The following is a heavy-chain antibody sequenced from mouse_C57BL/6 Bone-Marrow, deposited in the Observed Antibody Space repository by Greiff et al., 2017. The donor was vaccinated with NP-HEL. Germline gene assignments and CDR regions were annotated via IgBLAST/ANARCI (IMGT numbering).Heavy chain of an antibody. CDR1: GYTFTSYW. D-gene: IGHD2-3*01. CDR2: IHPNSGST. V-gene: IGHV1-64*01. CDR3: VVGYYYFDY. Sequence: QVQLQQPGAELVKPGASVTLSCKASGYTFTSYWMHWVKQRPGQGLEWIGMIHPNSGSTNYNEKFKSKATLTVDKSSSTAYMQLSSLTSEDSAVYYCVVGYYYFDYWGQGTTLTVSS. J-gene: IGHJ2*01.